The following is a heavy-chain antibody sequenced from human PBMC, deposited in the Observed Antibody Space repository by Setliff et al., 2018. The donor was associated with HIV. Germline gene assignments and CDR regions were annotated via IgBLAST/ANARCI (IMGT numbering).Heavy chain of an antibody. J-gene: IGHJ3*02. CDR3: TRHRGPPWDGFDI. V-gene: IGHV4-39*01. CDR1: GGSITSSGYH. Sequence: SETLSLTCSVSGGSITSSGYHWGWIRQPPGKGLEWIGNIYYSGDTFYNASLRSRLTLSVDTSKNQFSLKLNSVTAADTAMYYCTRHRGPPWDGFDIWGQGTMVTVSS. CDR2: IYYSGDT.